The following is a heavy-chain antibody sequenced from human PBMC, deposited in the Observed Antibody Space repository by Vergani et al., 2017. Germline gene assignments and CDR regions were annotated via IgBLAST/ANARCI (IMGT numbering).Heavy chain of an antibody. CDR2: ISWNSGSI. CDR1: GFTFDDYA. Sequence: EVQLVESGGGLVQPGRSLRLSCAASGFTFDDYAMHWVRQAPGKGLEWVSGISWNSGSIGYADSVKGRFTISRDNAKNSLYLQMNSLRAEDTAVYYCAKEGSMITFGGVIVYWGQGTLVTVSS. V-gene: IGHV3-9*01. J-gene: IGHJ4*02. D-gene: IGHD3-16*02. CDR3: AKEGSMITFGGVIVY.